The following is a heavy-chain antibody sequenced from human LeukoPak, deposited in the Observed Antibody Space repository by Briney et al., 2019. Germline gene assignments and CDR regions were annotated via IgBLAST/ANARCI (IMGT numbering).Heavy chain of an antibody. D-gene: IGHD3-10*01. J-gene: IGHJ5*02. CDR1: GYTFTGYY. Sequence: GASVKVSCKASGYTFTGYYMHWVRQAPGQGLEWMGWINPNSGGTNYAQKFQGRVTVTRDTSISTAYMELSRLRFDDTAVYYCARSLITMVRGVITYNWFDPWGQGTLVTVSS. CDR2: INPNSGGT. V-gene: IGHV1-2*02. CDR3: ARSLITMVRGVITYNWFDP.